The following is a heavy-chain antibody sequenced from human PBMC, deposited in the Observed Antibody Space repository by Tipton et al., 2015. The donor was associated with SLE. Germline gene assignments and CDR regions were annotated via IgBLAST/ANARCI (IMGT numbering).Heavy chain of an antibody. D-gene: IGHD1-1*01. V-gene: IGHV4-34*01. CDR1: GESFSGYL. CDR3: ARLGHFHWNDIHVRVLRGRIDS. Sequence: TLSLTCAVHGESFSGYLWTWIRQSPGKGLEWIGEIDHGGNTKYRPSLESRVTISLDPSKNQFSLTLNSVTAADTAVYYCARLGHFHWNDIHVRVLRGRIDSWGQGTLVTVSP. CDR2: IDHGGNT. J-gene: IGHJ4*02.